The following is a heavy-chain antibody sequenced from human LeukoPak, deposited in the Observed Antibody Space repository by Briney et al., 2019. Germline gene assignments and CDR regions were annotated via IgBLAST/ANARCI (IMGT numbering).Heavy chain of an antibody. CDR3: ARDYYDSSGYPHAFDI. CDR1: GFTFSGYS. Sequence: GGSLRLSCAASGFTFSGYSMNWVRQAPGKGLEWVSSISYSNTYIYYADSVKGRFTISRDNAKNSLYLQMNSLRAEDTAVYYCARDYYDSSGYPHAFDIWGQGTMVTVSS. V-gene: IGHV3-21*01. D-gene: IGHD3-22*01. CDR2: ISYSNTYI. J-gene: IGHJ3*02.